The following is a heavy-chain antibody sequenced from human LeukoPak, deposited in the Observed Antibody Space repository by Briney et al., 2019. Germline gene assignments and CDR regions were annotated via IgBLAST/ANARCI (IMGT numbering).Heavy chain of an antibody. Sequence: PGRSLRLSCAASGFTFSSYGMHWVRQAPGKGLEWVAVIWYDGSNKYYADSVKGRFTIPRDNSKNTLYLQMNSLRAEDTAVYYCARDQASSGRYYYGMDVWGQGTTVTVSS. D-gene: IGHD3-22*01. J-gene: IGHJ6*02. V-gene: IGHV3-33*01. CDR2: IWYDGSNK. CDR3: ARDQASSGRYYYGMDV. CDR1: GFTFSSYG.